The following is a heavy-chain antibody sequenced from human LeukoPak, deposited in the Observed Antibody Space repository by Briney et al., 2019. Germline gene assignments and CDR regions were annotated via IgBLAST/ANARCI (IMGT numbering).Heavy chain of an antibody. Sequence: GGSLRLSCAASGFTFSSYAMSWVRQAPGKGLEWVSDIRSSGGTTYYADSVKGRITLSRDNTKNTLYLQMNSLRAEDTAVYYCAKREKKYSTASYFDYWGQGT. D-gene: IGHD6-6*01. V-gene: IGHV3-23*01. J-gene: IGHJ4*02. CDR2: IRSSGGTT. CDR1: GFTFSSYA. CDR3: AKREKKYSTASYFDY.